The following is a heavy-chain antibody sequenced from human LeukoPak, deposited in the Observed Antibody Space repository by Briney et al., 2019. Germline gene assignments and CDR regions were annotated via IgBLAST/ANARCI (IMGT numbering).Heavy chain of an antibody. Sequence: GGSLRLSCAASGFTFSSYSTNWVRQAPGKGLEWVSYISSSSSTIYYADSVKGRFTISRDNAKNSLYLQMNSLRAEDTAVYYCARVGAVAGTTDAFDIWGQGTMVTVSS. J-gene: IGHJ3*02. V-gene: IGHV3-48*01. CDR3: ARVGAVAGTTDAFDI. CDR1: GFTFSSYS. D-gene: IGHD6-19*01. CDR2: ISSSSSTI.